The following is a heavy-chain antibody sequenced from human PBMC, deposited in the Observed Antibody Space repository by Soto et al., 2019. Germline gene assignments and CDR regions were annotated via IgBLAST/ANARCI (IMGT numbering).Heavy chain of an antibody. J-gene: IGHJ5*02. Sequence: SETLSLTCTVSGASISSYYWSWIRQPPGKGLEWIGYIYYSGSTNYNPSLKSRVTISVDTSKNQFSLKLSSVTAADTAVYYCARVGYDFWSDTNNWFAPWGQGTLVTVSS. CDR1: GASISSYY. V-gene: IGHV4-59*01. CDR2: IYYSGST. CDR3: ARVGYDFWSDTNNWFAP. D-gene: IGHD3-3*01.